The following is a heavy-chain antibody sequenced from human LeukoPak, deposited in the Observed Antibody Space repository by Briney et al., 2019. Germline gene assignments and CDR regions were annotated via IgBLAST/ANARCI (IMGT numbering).Heavy chain of an antibody. Sequence: PGKPLTLSCGASGFTFRTYAMHWVRQPPDKGLEWVAFMSSDGSNENYTAPVKGRFTISRDNSKNTLFLRMNNLTPEDTGVYYCAKGLAPAPSYVNWFDAWGQGTLVTVSS. V-gene: IGHV3-30*18. D-gene: IGHD3-9*01. J-gene: IGHJ5*02. CDR1: GFTFRTYA. CDR2: MSSDGSNE. CDR3: AKGLAPAPSYVNWFDA.